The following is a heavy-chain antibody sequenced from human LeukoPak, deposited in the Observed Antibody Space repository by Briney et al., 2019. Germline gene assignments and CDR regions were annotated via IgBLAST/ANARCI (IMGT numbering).Heavy chain of an antibody. V-gene: IGHV3-30*02. Sequence: GSLRLSCAASGITFISYGMHWVRQAPGKGLEWVAFIWYDGSNKYYADSVKGRFTISRDNSRNTLFLQMNSLRAEDTAVYYCATDRATQYFDYWGQGTLVSVSS. J-gene: IGHJ4*02. D-gene: IGHD2-15*01. CDR3: ATDRATQYFDY. CDR2: IWYDGSNK. CDR1: GITFISYG.